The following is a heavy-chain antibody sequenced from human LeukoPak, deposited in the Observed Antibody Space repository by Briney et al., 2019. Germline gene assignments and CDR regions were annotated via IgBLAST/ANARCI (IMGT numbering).Heavy chain of an antibody. J-gene: IGHJ4*02. CDR2: IYYSGST. CDR1: GFTFSSYA. Sequence: GSLRLSCAASGFTFSSYAMSWVRQPPGKGLEWIGSIYYSGSTYYNPSLKSRVTISVDTSKNQFSLKLSSVTAADTAVYYCARGYNWNEDYFDYWGQGTLVTVSS. CDR3: ARGYNWNEDYFDY. V-gene: IGHV4-39*01. D-gene: IGHD1-1*01.